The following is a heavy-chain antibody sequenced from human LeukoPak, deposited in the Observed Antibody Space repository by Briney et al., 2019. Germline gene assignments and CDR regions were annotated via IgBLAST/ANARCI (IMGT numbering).Heavy chain of an antibody. V-gene: IGHV4-34*01. CDR1: GGSFSGYY. CDR2: INHSGST. D-gene: IGHD6-19*01. J-gene: IGHJ4*02. CDR3: ASGAVAGLDY. Sequence: SETLSLTCAVYGGSFSGYYWSWIRQPPGEGLEWIGEINHSGSTNYNPSLKSRVTISVDTSKNQFSLKLSSVTAADTAVYYCASGAVAGLDYWGQGTLVTVSS.